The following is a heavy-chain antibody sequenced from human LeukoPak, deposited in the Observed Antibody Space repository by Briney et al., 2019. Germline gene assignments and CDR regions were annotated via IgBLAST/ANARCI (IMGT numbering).Heavy chain of an antibody. D-gene: IGHD3-10*01. V-gene: IGHV1-46*01. CDR2: INPSGGST. CDR1: GYTFTSYY. CDR3: ARDLQGFGELLHYYYGMDV. J-gene: IGHJ6*04. Sequence: ASVKVSCKASGYTFTSYYMHWVRQAPGQGLEWMGIINPSGGSTSYAQKFQGRVTMTRDTSTSTVYMELSSLRSEDTAVYYCARDLQGFGELLHYYYGMDVWGKGTTVTVSS.